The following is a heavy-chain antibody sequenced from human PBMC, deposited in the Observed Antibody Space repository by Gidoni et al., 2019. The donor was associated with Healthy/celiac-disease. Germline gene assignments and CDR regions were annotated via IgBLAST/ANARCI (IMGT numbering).Heavy chain of an antibody. Sequence: QVQLQQWGAGLLQPSETLSLTCAVYGGSFSGYYWRWIRQPPGKGLEWIGEINPSGSTNYNPSIKRRVTISVDTSKNQFSLKLSSVTAADTALYYCAVKGGPQYSSSWYGIDYWGQGTLVTVSS. J-gene: IGHJ4*02. CDR1: GGSFSGYY. D-gene: IGHD6-13*01. CDR3: AVKGGPQYSSSWYGIDY. CDR2: INPSGST. V-gene: IGHV4-34*01.